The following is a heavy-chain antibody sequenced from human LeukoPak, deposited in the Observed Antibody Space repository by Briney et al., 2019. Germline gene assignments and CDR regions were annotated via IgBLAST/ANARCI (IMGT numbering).Heavy chain of an antibody. CDR2: INAGSGNT. CDR1: GYTFTSYA. CDR3: ARDLGYCSGGSCYSYWFDP. Sequence: ASVKVSCKASGYTFTSYAMHWVRQAPGQRLEWMGWINAGSGNTKYSQKFQGRVTITRDTSASTAYMELSSLRSEDTAVYYCARDLGYCSGGSCYSYWFDPWGQGTLVTVSS. D-gene: IGHD2-15*01. V-gene: IGHV1-3*01. J-gene: IGHJ5*02.